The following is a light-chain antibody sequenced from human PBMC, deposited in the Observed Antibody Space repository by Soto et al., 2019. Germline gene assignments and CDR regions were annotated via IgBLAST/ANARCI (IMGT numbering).Light chain of an antibody. CDR2: GDT. CDR3: APWDDTLNGPV. V-gene: IGLV1-44*01. Sequence: QSVVTQPPSASGTPGQRVTISCSGSTSNIGSNSVDWYQQLPGRAPKLLIYGDTQRPSGFPDRFSASKSGTSASLAIDGLHSEDEADYYCAPWDDTLNGPVFGGGTQLTVL. CDR1: TSNIGSNS. J-gene: IGLJ2*01.